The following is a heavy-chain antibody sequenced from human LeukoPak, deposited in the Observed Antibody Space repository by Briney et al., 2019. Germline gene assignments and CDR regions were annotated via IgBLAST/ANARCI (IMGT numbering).Heavy chain of an antibody. D-gene: IGHD6-19*01. Sequence: PSETLSLTCTVSGGSISSSSYYWGWIRQPPGKGLEWIGSTYYSGSTYYNPSLKSRVTISVDTSKNQFSLKLSSVTAADTAVYYCARLSSGFTEVDYWGQGTLVTVSS. CDR3: ARLSSGFTEVDY. CDR1: GGSISSSSYY. J-gene: IGHJ4*02. V-gene: IGHV4-39*01. CDR2: TYYSGST.